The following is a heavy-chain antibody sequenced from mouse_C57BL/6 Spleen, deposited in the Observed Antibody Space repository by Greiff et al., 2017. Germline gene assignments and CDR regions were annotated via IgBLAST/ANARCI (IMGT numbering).Heavy chain of an antibody. D-gene: IGHD1-1*01. CDR3: ARPHYGSSFPFAY. Sequence: DVKLVESGGGLVKPGGSLKLSCAASGFTFSDYGLHWVRQAPEKGMVWVAYISSGSSTIYYADTVKGRFTISRDNAKNTLFLQMTSRRSEDTAMYYCARPHYGSSFPFAYWGQGTLVTVSA. J-gene: IGHJ3*01. CDR2: ISSGSSTI. V-gene: IGHV5-17*01. CDR1: GFTFSDYG.